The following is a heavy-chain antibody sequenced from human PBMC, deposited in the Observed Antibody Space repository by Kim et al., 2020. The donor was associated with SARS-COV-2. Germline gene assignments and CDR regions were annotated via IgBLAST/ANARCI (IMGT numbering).Heavy chain of an antibody. CDR3: AREGGSRDY. J-gene: IGHJ4*02. D-gene: IGHD1-26*01. CDR2: GSP. V-gene: IGHV4-4*02. Sequence: GSPDYNPSLKGRVTKAADKPKNRFALKRSSVTAADTAVYYCAREGGSRDYWGQGTLVTVSS.